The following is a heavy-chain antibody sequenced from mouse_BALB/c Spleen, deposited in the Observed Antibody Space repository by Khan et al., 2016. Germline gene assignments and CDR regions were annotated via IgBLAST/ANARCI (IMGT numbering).Heavy chain of an antibody. J-gene: IGHJ4*01. D-gene: IGHD4-1*01. Sequence: EVELVESGGDLVKPGGSLKLSCAASGFTFTTYGMSWVRQTPDKRLEWVATISSGGDYIFYSDSFRGRSTISRDNASNTLYLQMSSLKSEDTAMCYCESRDNWTMDYWGQGTSVTVSS. CDR2: ISSGGDYI. V-gene: IGHV5-6*01. CDR3: ESRDNWTMDY. CDR1: GFTFTTYG.